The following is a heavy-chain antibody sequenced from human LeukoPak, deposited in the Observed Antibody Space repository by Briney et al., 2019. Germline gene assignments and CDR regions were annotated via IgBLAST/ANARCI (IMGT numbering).Heavy chain of an antibody. D-gene: IGHD3-16*01. Sequence: GSLRLSCAASGFTFSSDWMYWVCQRPAQGQGLVLCIKSDGSSISYADSVEGRFTISRDSAKNTLFLQMNSLRAEDTAVYYCASRRDGPYSQMTWGQGVLVTVSS. CDR1: GFTFSSDW. V-gene: IGHV3-74*01. CDR2: IKSDGSSI. CDR3: ASRRDGPYSQMT. J-gene: IGHJ4*02.